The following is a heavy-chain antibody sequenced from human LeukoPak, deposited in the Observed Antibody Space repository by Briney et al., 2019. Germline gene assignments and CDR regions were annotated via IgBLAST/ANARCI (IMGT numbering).Heavy chain of an antibody. J-gene: IGHJ4*02. CDR2: ISSSSGAI. D-gene: IGHD6-13*01. CDR1: GFAFSTYT. V-gene: IGHV3-48*01. CDR3: ARGPYSSSWYDF. Sequence: GGSLRLSCAASGFAFSTYTMNWVRQAPGRGLEWISHISSSSGAIYYADSVKGRFTISRDNSKNTVDLQMNSVRVEDTALYYCARGPYSSSWYDFWGQGTLVTVSS.